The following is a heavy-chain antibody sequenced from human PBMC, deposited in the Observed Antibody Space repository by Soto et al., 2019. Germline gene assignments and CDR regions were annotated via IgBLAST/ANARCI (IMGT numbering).Heavy chain of an antibody. CDR1: GYTFTDYY. J-gene: IGHJ5*01. CDR3: AKASAVTGGSSNSLPNDS. Sequence: ASVKVSCKASGYTFTDYYMHWVRQAPGQGLEWMGWINPNSGGTDYAQKFQGRVTVTRDTSIRTAYMELSRLGSDDTAMYYCAKASAVTGGSSNSLPNDSWGQGTLVTVSS. V-gene: IGHV1-2*02. D-gene: IGHD6-19*01. CDR2: INPNSGGT.